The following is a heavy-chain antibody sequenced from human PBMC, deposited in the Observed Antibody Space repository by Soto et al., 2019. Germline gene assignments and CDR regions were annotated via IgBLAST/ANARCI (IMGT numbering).Heavy chain of an antibody. J-gene: IGHJ5*02. CDR2: IYHSGST. D-gene: IGHD6-13*01. CDR3: ARGRIAAAGGPGDNWFDP. Sequence: PSETLSLTCAVSSGSISSSNWWSWVRQPPGKGLEWIGEIYHSGSTNYNPSLKSRVTISVDKSKNQFSLKLSSVAAADTAVYYCARGRIAAAGGPGDNWFDPWGQGTLVTVSS. V-gene: IGHV4-4*02. CDR1: SGSISSSNW.